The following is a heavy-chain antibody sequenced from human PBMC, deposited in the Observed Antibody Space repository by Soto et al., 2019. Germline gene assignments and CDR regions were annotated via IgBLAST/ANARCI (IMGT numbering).Heavy chain of an antibody. CDR1: GGSISGGAFY. CDR2: IYYSGST. CDR3: AREDDFSDRFDY. J-gene: IGHJ4*02. D-gene: IGHD4-17*01. V-gene: IGHV4-30-4*01. Sequence: LTCPVFGGSISGGAFYWSWIRQPPGTGLEVIGNIYYSGSTYYNPSLTSRAIMSVDTSQNQSSLKLSSLTAADTAVYFCAREDDFSDRFDYWGQGALVTVSS.